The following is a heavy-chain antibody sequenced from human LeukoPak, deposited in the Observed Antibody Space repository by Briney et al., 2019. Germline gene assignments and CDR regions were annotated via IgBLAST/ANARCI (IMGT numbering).Heavy chain of an antibody. CDR1: GYTFTSYG. V-gene: IGHV1-18*01. J-gene: IGHJ5*02. CDR2: ISAYNGNT. Sequence: ASVKVSCKASGYTFTSYGISWVRQAPGQGLEWMGWISAYNGNTNYAQKLQGRVTMTTDTSTSTAYMELRSLRSDDTAVYYCARDLPVDSIVVVPAAFDPWGQGTLVAVSS. D-gene: IGHD2-2*01. CDR3: ARDLPVDSIVVVPAAFDP.